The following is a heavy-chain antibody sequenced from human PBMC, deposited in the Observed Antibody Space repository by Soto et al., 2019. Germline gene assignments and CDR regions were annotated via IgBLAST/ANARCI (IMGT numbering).Heavy chain of an antibody. CDR3: ARGSVAARSRWWFDP. CDR2: IYYSGST. CDR1: GGSISSYY. J-gene: IGHJ5*02. Sequence: PSETLSLTCTVPGGSISSYYWIWIRQPPGKGLEWIGYIYYSGSTNYNPSLKSRVTISVDTSKNQFSLKLSSVTAADTAVYYCARGSVAARSRWWFDPWGQGTLVTVS. V-gene: IGHV4-59*01. D-gene: IGHD6-6*01.